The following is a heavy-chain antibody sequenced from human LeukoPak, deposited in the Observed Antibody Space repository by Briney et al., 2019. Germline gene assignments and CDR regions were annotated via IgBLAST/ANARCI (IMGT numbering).Heavy chain of an antibody. J-gene: IGHJ4*02. V-gene: IGHV3-53*01. CDR1: EFSVKYNY. D-gene: IGHD4-23*01. Sequence: PGGSLRLSCAASEFSVKYNYMTWVRQAPGKGLEWVSLLYSAGGTNYADSVKGRFTISRDDSKNTVYLQMNSLRAEDTAVYYCAKAPEMTTVVTPPSEFDYWGQGTLVTVSS. CDR2: LYSAGGT. CDR3: AKAPEMTTVVTPPSEFDY.